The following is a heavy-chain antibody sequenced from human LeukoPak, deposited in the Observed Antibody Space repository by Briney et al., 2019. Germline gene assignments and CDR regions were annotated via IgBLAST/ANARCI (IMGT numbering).Heavy chain of an antibody. Sequence: GGSLRLSCAASGFTFSSYSMNWDRQAPGKGLEWVSYISSSSSTIYYADSVKGRFTISRDNAKNSLYLQMNSLRAEDTAVYYCARWPYSSSYYFDYWGQGTLVTVSS. J-gene: IGHJ4*02. V-gene: IGHV3-48*04. CDR1: GFTFSSYS. CDR2: ISSSSSTI. D-gene: IGHD6-6*01. CDR3: ARWPYSSSYYFDY.